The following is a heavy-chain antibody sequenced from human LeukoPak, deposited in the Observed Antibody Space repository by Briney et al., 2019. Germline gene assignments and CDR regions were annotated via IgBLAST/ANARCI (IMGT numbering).Heavy chain of an antibody. CDR1: GGSISSYY. Sequence: SETLSLTCSVAGGSISSYYWSWIRQPPGKGLEWIGYFYNSGSTNYNPSLKSRVTMSVDTSKNQFSLKLNSVTAADTAVYYCARLTLMYGTLDYWGQGTLVTVSS. D-gene: IGHD2-8*01. CDR3: ARLTLMYGTLDY. J-gene: IGHJ4*02. V-gene: IGHV4-59*01. CDR2: FYNSGST.